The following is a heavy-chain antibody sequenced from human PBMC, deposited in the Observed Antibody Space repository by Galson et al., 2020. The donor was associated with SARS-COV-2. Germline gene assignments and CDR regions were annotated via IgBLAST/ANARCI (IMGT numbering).Heavy chain of an antibody. Sequence: PGGSLRLSCAAFGFRFSSNWMSWVRQAPGKGLQWVANIKQDGSDRYYVDSVKGRFTISSDYAKNSVYLQMNNLRADDTAVYYCARDEDGYNDFWGQGTLVAVSS. J-gene: IGHJ4*02. CDR3: ARDEDGYNDF. CDR1: GFRFSSNW. CDR2: IKQDGSDR. D-gene: IGHD5-18*01. V-gene: IGHV3-7*01.